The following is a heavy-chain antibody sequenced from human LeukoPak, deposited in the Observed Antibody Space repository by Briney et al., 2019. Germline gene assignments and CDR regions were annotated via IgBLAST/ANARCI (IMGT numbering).Heavy chain of an antibody. CDR2: ISSSNNYI. Sequence: GGSLRLSCAASGFTFSNYNMNWVRQAPGKGLEWVSSISSSNNYIHYADSVKGRFTISRDNAKNSLYLQMNSLRAEDTAVYYCARRSPNYYFDYWGQGTPVTVSS. V-gene: IGHV3-21*01. J-gene: IGHJ4*02. CDR3: ARRSPNYYFDY. CDR1: GFTFSNYN.